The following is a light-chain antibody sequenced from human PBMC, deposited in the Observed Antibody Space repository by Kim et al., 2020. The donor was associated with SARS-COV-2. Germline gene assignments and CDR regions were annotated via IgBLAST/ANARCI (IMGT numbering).Light chain of an antibody. Sequence: FYASWDQQKPGQAPVLVIYGRTNRPSGIPDRFSGSASGNTASLTITGAQAEDEADYYCNSRDSRKPRVIFGGGTQLTVL. CDR3: NSRDSRKPRVI. CDR2: GRT. J-gene: IGLJ2*01. CDR1: FY. V-gene: IGLV3-19*01.